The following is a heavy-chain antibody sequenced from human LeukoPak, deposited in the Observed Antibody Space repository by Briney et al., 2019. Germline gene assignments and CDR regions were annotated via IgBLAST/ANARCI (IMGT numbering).Heavy chain of an antibody. CDR1: GGSISSGSYY. J-gene: IGHJ3*02. CDR2: IYTSGST. CDR3: ARDWPPVGYCSSTSCYGAFDI. D-gene: IGHD2-2*01. V-gene: IGHV4-61*02. Sequence: PSQTLSLTCTVSGGSISSGSYYWSWIRQPAGKGLEWIGRIYTSGSTNYNPSLKSRVTISVDTSKNQFSLKLSSVTAADTAVYYCARDWPPVGYCSSTSCYGAFDIWGQGTMVTVSS.